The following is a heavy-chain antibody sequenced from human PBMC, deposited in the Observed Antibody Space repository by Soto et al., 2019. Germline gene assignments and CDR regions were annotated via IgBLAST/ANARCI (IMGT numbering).Heavy chain of an antibody. V-gene: IGHV1-46*01. CDR3: ARGAGAAAGTHYYYYYYGMDV. J-gene: IGHJ6*02. CDR1: GYTFTSYY. CDR2: INPSGGST. D-gene: IGHD6-13*01. Sequence: GASVKVSCKASGYTFTSYYMHWVRQAPGQGLEWMGIINPSGGSTSYAQKFQGRVTMTRDTSTSTVYMELSSLRSEDTAVYYCARGAGAAAGTHYYYYYYGMDVWGQGATVTGLL.